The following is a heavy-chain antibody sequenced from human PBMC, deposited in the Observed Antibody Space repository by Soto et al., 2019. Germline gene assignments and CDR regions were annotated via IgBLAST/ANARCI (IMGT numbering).Heavy chain of an antibody. J-gene: IGHJ5*02. CDR3: ARTANRLDP. Sequence: QLQLQESGPGLVKASETLSLTCTVSGGSISSSSYHWGWIRQPPGKGLEWIGNSHYSGRAYYNQSRKSGVTISVDTSKNQVSLKLSSVTAADTAVYYCARTANRLDPWGQGTLVTVSS. V-gene: IGHV4-39*01. CDR1: GGSISSSSYH. CDR2: SHYSGRA.